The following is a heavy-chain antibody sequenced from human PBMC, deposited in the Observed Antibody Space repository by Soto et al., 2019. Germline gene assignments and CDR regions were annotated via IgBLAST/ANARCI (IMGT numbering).Heavy chain of an antibody. CDR2: ISSSSSYI. CDR1: GFTFSSYS. D-gene: IGHD3-10*01. V-gene: IGHV3-21*01. CDR3: ATGTSGGNNPYYYYYGMDV. J-gene: IGHJ6*02. Sequence: PGGSLRLSCAASGFTFSSYSMNWVRQAPGKGLEWVSSISSSSSYIYYADSVKGRFTISRDNAKNSLYLQMNSLRAEDTAVYYCATGTSGGNNPYYYYYGMDVWGQGTTVTVSS.